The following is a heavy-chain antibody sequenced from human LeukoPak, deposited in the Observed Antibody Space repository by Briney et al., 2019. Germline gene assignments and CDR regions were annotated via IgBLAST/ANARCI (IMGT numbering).Heavy chain of an antibody. Sequence: PSETLSLTCAVYGGSFSGYYWSWIRQPPGKGLEWIGEINHSGSTYYNPSLKSRVTISVDTSKNQFSLRLSSVTAADTALYYCAYSGSYGHLGYWGQGIPVTVSS. CDR1: GGSFSGYY. CDR2: INHSGST. D-gene: IGHD1-26*01. CDR3: AYSGSYGHLGY. V-gene: IGHV4-34*01. J-gene: IGHJ4*02.